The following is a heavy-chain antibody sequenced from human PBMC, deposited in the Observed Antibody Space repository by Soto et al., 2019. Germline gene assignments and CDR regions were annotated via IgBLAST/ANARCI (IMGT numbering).Heavy chain of an antibody. J-gene: IGHJ5*02. V-gene: IGHV1-8*01. CDR3: ARGLKQPRRFDP. CDR1: GYTFTSYD. Sequence: SVKSSCKPSGYTFTSYDFIWVRKATGQGHEWMGWMKPNSGNTGYAQKFQCRVTLTRNTSIRTAYMELSSLRSEDTAVYYCARGLKQPRRFDPWGQGTLVTVSS. D-gene: IGHD6-13*01. CDR2: MKPNSGNT.